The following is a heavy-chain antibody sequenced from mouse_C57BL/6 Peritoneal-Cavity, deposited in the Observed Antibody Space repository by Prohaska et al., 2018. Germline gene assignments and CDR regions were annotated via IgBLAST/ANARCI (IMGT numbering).Heavy chain of an antibody. D-gene: IGHD1-1*01. V-gene: IGHV9-3*01. CDR2: INTYSGVP. Sequence: QIQLVQSGPELKKPGETVKISCKASGYTFTTYGMSWVKQAPGKGLKWMGWINTYSGVPTYADDFKGRFAFSLETSASTAYLQINNLKNEDTATYFCARITVVATEAYWGQGTLVTVSA. J-gene: IGHJ3*01. CDR1: GYTFTTYG. CDR3: ARITVVATEAY.